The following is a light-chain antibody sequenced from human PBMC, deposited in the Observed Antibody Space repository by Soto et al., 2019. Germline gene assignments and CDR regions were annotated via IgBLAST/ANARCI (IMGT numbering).Light chain of an antibody. J-gene: IGLJ3*02. CDR3: CSFASSSTYV. V-gene: IGLV2-23*02. Sequence: QSALTQPASVSGSPGQSITISCTGTSSDVGGYNLVSWYQQHPGKAPKLMIYEVVKRPSGVSNRFSGSKSGNTASLTISGLQAEDEADYYCCSFASSSTYVFGGGTKLTVL. CDR1: SSDVGGYNL. CDR2: EVV.